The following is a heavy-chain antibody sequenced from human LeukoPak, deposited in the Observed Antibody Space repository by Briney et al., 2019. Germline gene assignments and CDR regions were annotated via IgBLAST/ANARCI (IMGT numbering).Heavy chain of an antibody. CDR1: GFSLRNFW. V-gene: IGHV3-7*01. CDR3: ARKNGLDF. J-gene: IGHJ3*01. Sequence: PGGSLRLSCAASGFSLRNFWMSWVRQAPGKGLEWVANIREDGSEKYYVDSVKGRFTISRDNAKNSLTLQMNGLRAEDTAVYYCARKNGLDFWGQGTMVIVSP. CDR2: IREDGSEK. D-gene: IGHD2-8*01.